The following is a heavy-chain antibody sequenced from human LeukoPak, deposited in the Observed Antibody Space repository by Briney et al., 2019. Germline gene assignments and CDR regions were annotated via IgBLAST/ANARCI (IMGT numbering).Heavy chain of an antibody. Sequence: GGSLRLSCAGSGFTFSSYSMNWVRQAPGKGLEWVSSISSSSSYIYYADSVKGRFTISRDNAKNSLYLQMNSLRAEDTAVYYCARDMRPGIFKSYYYYGMDVWGQGTTVTVSS. D-gene: IGHD2-15*01. CDR2: ISSSSSYI. CDR1: GFTFSSYS. V-gene: IGHV3-21*01. CDR3: ARDMRPGIFKSYYYYGMDV. J-gene: IGHJ6*02.